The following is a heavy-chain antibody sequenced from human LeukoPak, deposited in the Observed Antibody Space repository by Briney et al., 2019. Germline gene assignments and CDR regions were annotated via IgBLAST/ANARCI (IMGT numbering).Heavy chain of an antibody. CDR3: ARGGGGITMIQKARFDY. CDR2: INHSGST. D-gene: IGHD3-22*01. V-gene: IGHV4-34*01. J-gene: IGHJ4*02. CDR1: GGSFSGYY. Sequence: SETLSLTCAVYGGSFSGYYWSWIRQPPGKGLGWIGEINHSGSTNYNPSLKSRVTISVDTSKNQFSLKLSSVTAADTAVYYCARGGGGITMIQKARFDYWGQGTLVTVSS.